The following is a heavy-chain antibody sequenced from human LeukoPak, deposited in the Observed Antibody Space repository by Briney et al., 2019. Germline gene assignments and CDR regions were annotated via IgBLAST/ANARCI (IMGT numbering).Heavy chain of an antibody. CDR2: IQASGST. Sequence: SQTLSLTCSVSGDSITSGSYFWPWVRQPAGKGLEWIGRIQASGSTTYNPSLKSRVTISMDTSENQFSLKLSFVTAADTALYYCARGLSSAWEVQGYWGQGTLVTVSS. CDR1: GDSITSGSYF. J-gene: IGHJ4*02. D-gene: IGHD6-6*01. V-gene: IGHV4-61*02. CDR3: ARGLSSAWEVQGY.